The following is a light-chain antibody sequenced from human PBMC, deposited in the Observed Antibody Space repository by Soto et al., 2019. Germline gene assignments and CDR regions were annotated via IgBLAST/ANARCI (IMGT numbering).Light chain of an antibody. CDR2: AAS. V-gene: IGKV1-39*01. CDR1: QSISNH. Sequence: DIQMTQSPSSLSASIGDRVTITCRASQSISNHLNWYQQRPGNAPNLLIYAASSLQSGVPSRFSGSGSGTAFTLTISSLQPEDFATYYCQQGYRTPYNFGQGTKLQIK. CDR3: QQGYRTPYN. J-gene: IGKJ2*01.